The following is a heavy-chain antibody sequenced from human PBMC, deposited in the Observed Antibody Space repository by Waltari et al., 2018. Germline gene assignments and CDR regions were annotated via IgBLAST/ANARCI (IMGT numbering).Heavy chain of an antibody. J-gene: IGHJ4*02. V-gene: IGHV3-9*01. D-gene: IGHD3-10*01. Sequence: EVQLVESGGGLVQPGRSLRLSCAASGFTFDDYAMHWVRQAPGKGLEWVSGSSWNSGSIGYADSVKGRFTISRDNAKNSLYLQRNSLRAEDTALYYCAKGFGGDGYKKRPKRYFDYWGQGTLVTVSS. CDR1: GFTFDDYA. CDR3: AKGFGGDGYKKRPKRYFDY. CDR2: SSWNSGSI.